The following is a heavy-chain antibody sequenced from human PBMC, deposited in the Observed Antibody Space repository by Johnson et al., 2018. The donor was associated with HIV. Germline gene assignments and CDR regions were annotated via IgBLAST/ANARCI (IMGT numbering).Heavy chain of an antibody. CDR3: ARDLGPDGAFDI. Sequence: QVQLVESGGGVVQPGRSLRLSCAASGFTFSSYAMHWVRQAPGKVLEWVAVISYDGSNKYYADSVKGRFTISRDNSKNTLYLQMNSLRAEDTAVYYCARDLGPDGAFDIWGQGTMVTVSS. J-gene: IGHJ3*02. D-gene: IGHD5-24*01. CDR2: ISYDGSNK. V-gene: IGHV3-30*04. CDR1: GFTFSSYA.